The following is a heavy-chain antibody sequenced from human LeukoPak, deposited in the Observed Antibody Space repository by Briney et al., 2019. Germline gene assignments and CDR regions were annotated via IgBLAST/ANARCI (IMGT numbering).Heavy chain of an antibody. D-gene: IGHD3-10*01. CDR3: ARGTYYYGSGSYYPPDY. V-gene: IGHV3-30*04. CDR2: IAYDGTSK. Sequence: GGSLRLSCAASGFPFSSYAMHWVRQAPGKGLEWVAVIAYDGTSKYYADSVKGRFTISRDNSKNTLYLEMNSLRAEDTAVYYCARGTYYYGSGSYYPPDYWGQGTLVTVSS. J-gene: IGHJ4*02. CDR1: GFPFSSYA.